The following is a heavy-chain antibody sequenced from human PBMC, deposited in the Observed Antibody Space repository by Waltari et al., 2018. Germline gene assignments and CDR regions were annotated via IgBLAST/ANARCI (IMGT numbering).Heavy chain of an antibody. Sequence: QLQLQESGPGLVKSSETLSLICSLSVGSISTNNFSWGWIRQTPGKGLAWIGSVHYTGNPYYNPPLKHRVTISVDSSKNEFSLRLRSVTASDTAVYYCARLFNHYIDVWGRGTAVTVSS. V-gene: IGHV4-39*01. CDR1: VGSISTNNFS. J-gene: IGHJ6*03. CDR2: VHYTGNP. CDR3: ARLFNHYIDV.